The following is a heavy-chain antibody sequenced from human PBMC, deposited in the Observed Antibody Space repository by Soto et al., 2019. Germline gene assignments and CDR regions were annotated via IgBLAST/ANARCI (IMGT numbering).Heavy chain of an antibody. J-gene: IGHJ4*02. D-gene: IGHD1-26*01. CDR2: ISGSGGST. Sequence: GGSLRLSCAASGFTFSSYAMSWVRQAPGKGLEWVSAISGSGGSTYYADSVKGRFTISRDNSKNTLYLQMNSLRAEDTAVYYCAKEGRGLSGSSYYFDYWGQGTLVTVSS. CDR1: GFTFSSYA. V-gene: IGHV3-23*01. CDR3: AKEGRGLSGSSYYFDY.